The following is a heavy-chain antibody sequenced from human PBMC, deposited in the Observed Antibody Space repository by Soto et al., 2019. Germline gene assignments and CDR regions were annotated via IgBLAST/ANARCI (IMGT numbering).Heavy chain of an antibody. CDR1: GGTLSSYA. J-gene: IGHJ6*02. CDR2: IIPIFGTA. D-gene: IGHD1-1*01. CDR3: ARGGYDVRYYYYYAMDV. V-gene: IGHV1-69*13. Sequence: GASVKVSCKASGGTLSSYAISWVRQAPGQGLEWMGGIIPIFGTANYAQKFQGRVTITADESTSTAYMELSSLRSEDTAVFYCARGGYDVRYYYYYAMDVWGQGTTVTVSS.